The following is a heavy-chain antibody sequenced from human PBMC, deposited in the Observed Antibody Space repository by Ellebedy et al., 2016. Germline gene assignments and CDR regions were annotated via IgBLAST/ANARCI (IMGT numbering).Heavy chain of an antibody. D-gene: IGHD6-13*01. CDR1: GFTFSSYA. Sequence: GGSLRLSCAASGFTFSSYAMHWVRQAPGKGLEWSAVISFDGSNKNYADSEEGRFTISRDNSKNTLYLQMNSLRAEDTAVYYCARDGPQGGAAAGTSYFHYWGQGTLVTVSS. CDR2: ISFDGSNK. V-gene: IGHV3-30-3*01. CDR3: ARDGPQGGAAAGTSYFHY. J-gene: IGHJ1*01.